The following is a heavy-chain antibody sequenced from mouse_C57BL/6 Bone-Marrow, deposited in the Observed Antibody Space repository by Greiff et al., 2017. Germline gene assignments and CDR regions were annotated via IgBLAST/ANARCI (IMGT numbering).Heavy chain of an antibody. J-gene: IGHJ4*01. V-gene: IGHV1-26*01. CDR3: ARPVGYAMDY. CDR1: GYTFTDYY. D-gene: IGHD1-1*01. CDR2: INPNNGGT. Sequence: EVKLQQSGPELVKPGASVKISCKASGYTFTDYYMNWVKQSHGKSLEWIGDINPNNGGTSYNQKFKGKATLTVDKSSSTAYMELRSLTSEDSAVYYCARPVGYAMDYWGQGTSVTVSS.